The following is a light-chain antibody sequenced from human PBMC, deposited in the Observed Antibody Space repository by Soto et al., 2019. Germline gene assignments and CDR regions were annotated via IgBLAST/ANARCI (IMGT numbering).Light chain of an antibody. CDR3: QQLTDWPSQWT. CDR2: AAS. CDR1: QSIGTY. J-gene: IGKJ1*01. V-gene: IGKV1-39*01. Sequence: DIQMTQSPSSLSASLGDRVTITCRASQSIGTYLHWYQQKAGKAPKLLIYAASNLQSGVPSRFSGSGSGTDFTLTISSRELQAFAVYNCQQLTDWPSQWTFGQGTKVDIK.